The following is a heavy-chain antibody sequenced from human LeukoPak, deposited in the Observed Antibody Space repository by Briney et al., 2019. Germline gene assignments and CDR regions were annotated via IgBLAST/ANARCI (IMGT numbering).Heavy chain of an antibody. CDR1: GYTLTELS. CDR3: ATGVWFGELEGN. CDR2: FDPEDGET. Sequence: ASVKVSCKVSGYTLTELSMHWVRQAPGKGGEWRGGFDPEDGETIYAQKFQGRVTMTEDTSTDTAYMELSSLRSEDTAVYYCATGVWFGELEGNWGQGTLVTVSS. J-gene: IGHJ4*02. D-gene: IGHD3-10*01. V-gene: IGHV1-24*01.